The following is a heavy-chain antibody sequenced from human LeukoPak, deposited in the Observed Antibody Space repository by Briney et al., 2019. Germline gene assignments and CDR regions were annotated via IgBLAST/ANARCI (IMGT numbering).Heavy chain of an antibody. CDR1: GFTFSSYA. V-gene: IGHV3-23*01. CDR3: AEGSIVVVIRNYFDY. D-gene: IGHD3-22*01. Sequence: GGSLRLSCAASGFTFSSYAMSWVRQAPGKGLEWVSAISGSGGSTYYADSVKGRFTISRDNSKNTLYLQMNSLRAEDTAVYYCAEGSIVVVIRNYFDYWGQGTLVTVSS. CDR2: ISGSGGST. J-gene: IGHJ4*02.